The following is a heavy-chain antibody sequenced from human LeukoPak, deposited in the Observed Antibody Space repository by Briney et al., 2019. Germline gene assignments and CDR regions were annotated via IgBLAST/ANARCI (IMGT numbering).Heavy chain of an antibody. D-gene: IGHD3-3*01. CDR2: IIPIFGTA. Sequence: ASVKVSCKASGGTFSSYAISWVRQAPGQGLEWMGGIIPIFGTANYAQKVQGRVTITADESTSTAYMELSSLRSEDTAVYYCARHKSTDFWSGYYIPYYYGMDVWGQGTTVTVSS. V-gene: IGHV1-69*13. CDR1: GGTFSSYA. J-gene: IGHJ6*02. CDR3: ARHKSTDFWSGYYIPYYYGMDV.